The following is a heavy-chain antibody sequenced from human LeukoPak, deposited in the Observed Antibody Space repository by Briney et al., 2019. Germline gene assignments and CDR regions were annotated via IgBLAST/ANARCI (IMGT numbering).Heavy chain of an antibody. CDR2: IYYYGST. CDR3: AREGAGSYGFRYIDV. V-gene: IGHV4-59*01. CDR1: GGSMTNYY. J-gene: IGHJ6*03. D-gene: IGHD5-18*01. Sequence: KPSETLSLTCTVSGGSMTNYYWTWIRQPPGEGLEWLAYIYYYGSTNYNPSLESRLTLTVDTSKNQFSLKLSSVTAADTAVYYCAREGAGSYGFRYIDVWGKGTTVTVS.